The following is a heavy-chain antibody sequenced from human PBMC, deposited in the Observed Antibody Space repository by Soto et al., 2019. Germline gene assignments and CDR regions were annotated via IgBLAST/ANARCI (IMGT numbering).Heavy chain of an antibody. CDR1: GFTFSGYY. V-gene: IGHV3-30*18. D-gene: IGHD5-12*01. Sequence: GGSLRLSCAASGFTFSGYYMHWVRQAPGKGLEWVAVISYDGSTEYYADSVKGRFTISRDNSANRLFLQMNSLRPEDTAVYYCTKDDGYNDSTYYHYFGMDVWGQGTTVTV. CDR2: ISYDGSTE. J-gene: IGHJ6*02. CDR3: TKDDGYNDSTYYHYFGMDV.